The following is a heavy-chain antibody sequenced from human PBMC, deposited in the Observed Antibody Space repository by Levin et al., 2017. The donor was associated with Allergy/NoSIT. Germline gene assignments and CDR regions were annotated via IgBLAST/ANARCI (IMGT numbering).Heavy chain of an antibody. D-gene: IGHD3-3*02. Sequence: HSGGSLRLSCTASGFTFGDYAMSWFRQAPGKGLEWVGFIRSKAYGGTSEYAAAVKGRFSISRDDSKSIAYLQMNSLKTEDTAVYYCTRDHFRPGDYFDYWGQGTLVTVSS. CDR1: GFTFGDYA. J-gene: IGHJ4*02. V-gene: IGHV3-49*03. CDR2: IRSKAYGGTS. CDR3: TRDHFRPGDYFDY.